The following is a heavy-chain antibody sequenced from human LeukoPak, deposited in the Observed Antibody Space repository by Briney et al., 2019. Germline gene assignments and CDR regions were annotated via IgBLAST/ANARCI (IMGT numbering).Heavy chain of an antibody. CDR3: ARSYSSSHRIDY. J-gene: IGHJ4*02. CDR1: GGSISSSGYY. D-gene: IGHD6-6*01. Sequence: PSETLSLTCTVSGGSISSSGYYWGWIRQPPGKGLEWIGSIHNSGGTYYNPSLKSRVTISEDTSKNQFSLILNSVTAADTAVYYCARSYSSSHRIDYWGQGTLVTVSS. CDR2: IHNSGGT. V-gene: IGHV4-39*07.